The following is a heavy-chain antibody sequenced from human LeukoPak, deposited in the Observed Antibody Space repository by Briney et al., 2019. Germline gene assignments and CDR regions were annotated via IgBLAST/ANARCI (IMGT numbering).Heavy chain of an antibody. J-gene: IGHJ3*02. D-gene: IGHD6-13*01. CDR3: AKLVSYSSSWYVGNAFDI. CDR1: GFTFSSYA. CDR2: ISGSGGST. V-gene: IGHV3-23*01. Sequence: GGSLRLSCAASGFTFSSYAMSWVRQAPGKGLEWVSAISGSGGSTYYADSVKGRFTISRDNSKNTLYLQMNSLRAEDTAVYYCAKLVSYSSSWYVGNAFDIWGQGTMVTVSS.